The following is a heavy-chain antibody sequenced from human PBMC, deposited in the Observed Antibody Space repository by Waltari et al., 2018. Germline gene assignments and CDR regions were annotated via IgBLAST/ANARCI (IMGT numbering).Heavy chain of an antibody. CDR1: GYTFTDYY. Sequence: QVQLVQSGAAVKKTGASVKVSCKASGYTFTDYYMHWVRQAPGQGLEWMGWINPKSGGTKYAEKFQGRVTMTRDTSISTAYMDLSRLRSDDTAVYYCARELTVTTTAEYFQHWGQGTLITVSS. J-gene: IGHJ1*01. V-gene: IGHV1-2*02. CDR2: INPKSGGT. D-gene: IGHD4-17*01. CDR3: ARELTVTTTAEYFQH.